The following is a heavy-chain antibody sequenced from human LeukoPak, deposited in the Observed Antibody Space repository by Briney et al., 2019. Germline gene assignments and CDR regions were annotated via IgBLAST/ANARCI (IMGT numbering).Heavy chain of an antibody. J-gene: IGHJ4*02. CDR3: TRGPPNWGYDF. CDR2: MSPKSGNT. V-gene: IGHV1-8*02. CDR1: GYTFTSYG. Sequence: ASVKVSCKASGYTFTSYGISWVRQAPGRGPEWMGWMSPKSGNTGYAQKFRGRVTMTRDTSINTAYMELSGLISEDTAVYYCTRGPPNWGYDFWGQGTLVTVSS. D-gene: IGHD7-27*01.